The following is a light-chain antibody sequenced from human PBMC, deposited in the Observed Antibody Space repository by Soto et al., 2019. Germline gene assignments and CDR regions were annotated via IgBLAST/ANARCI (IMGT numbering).Light chain of an antibody. V-gene: IGLV2-23*02. Sequence: QSVLTQPPSVSGSPGQSITISCTGTSSDVGSYNLVSWYQQHPGKAPKLMIYEVSKRPSGVSNRFSGSKSGNTASLTISGLQAEDEADYYCCSYAGSSTFFYVFGTGTKVTVL. J-gene: IGLJ1*01. CDR3: CSYAGSSTFFYV. CDR1: SSDVGSYNL. CDR2: EVS.